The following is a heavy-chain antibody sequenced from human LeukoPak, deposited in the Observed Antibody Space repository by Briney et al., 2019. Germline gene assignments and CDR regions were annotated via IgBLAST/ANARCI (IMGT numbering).Heavy chain of an antibody. Sequence: GGSLRLSCAASGFTFSSYSMSWVRQAPGKGLEWVSSISSSSSYIYYADSVKGRFTISRDNAKNSLYLQMNSLRAEDTAVYYCARAFHDYYDSSGYYTFDYWGQGTLVTVSS. J-gene: IGHJ4*02. V-gene: IGHV3-21*01. CDR1: GFTFSSYS. D-gene: IGHD3-22*01. CDR3: ARAFHDYYDSSGYYTFDY. CDR2: ISSSSSYI.